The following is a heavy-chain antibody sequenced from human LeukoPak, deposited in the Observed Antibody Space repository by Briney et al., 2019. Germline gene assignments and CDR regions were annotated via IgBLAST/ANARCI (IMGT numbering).Heavy chain of an antibody. CDR1: GGSISNGRDS. V-gene: IGHV4-61*02. Sequence: PSQTLSLACSIPGGSISNGRDSWSWIRQPAGKGLECSGRMYTSGSTNYNPSLNSRVTISVDPSKNQFSLKLSSVTAADTAVYYCARECYSNYGYYMDVWGKGTTVTVSS. CDR2: MYTSGST. J-gene: IGHJ6*03. CDR3: ARECYSNYGYYMDV. D-gene: IGHD4-11*01.